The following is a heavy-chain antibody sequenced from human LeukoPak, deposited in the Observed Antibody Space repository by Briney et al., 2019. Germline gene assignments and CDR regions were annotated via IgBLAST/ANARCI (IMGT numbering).Heavy chain of an antibody. V-gene: IGHV4-59*11. CDR3: ARGGTSVTPGLLWFDP. CDR2: IYYSGST. D-gene: IGHD4-17*01. J-gene: IGHJ5*02. CDR1: GCSISTHY. Sequence: SETLSLTCSVSGCSISTHYWSWIRQPPGKGLEWIGYIYYSGSTKYNPSLKSRVTISVDTSKNQFSLKLSSVTDSDTAVYYCARGGTSVTPGLLWFDPWGQGTLVTVSS.